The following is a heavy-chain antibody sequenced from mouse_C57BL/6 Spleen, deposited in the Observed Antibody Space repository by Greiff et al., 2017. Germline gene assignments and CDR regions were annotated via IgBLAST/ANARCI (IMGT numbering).Heavy chain of an antibody. J-gene: IGHJ2*01. V-gene: IGHV1-50*01. CDR2: IDPSDSYT. CDR1: GYTFTSYW. Sequence: QVQLQQPGAELVKPGASVKLSCKASGYTFTSYWMQWVKQRPGQGLEWIGEIDPSDSYTNYNQKFKGKATLTVDTSSSTAYMTLSSLTSEDSAVYYCASDNYFDDWGQGTTLTVSS. CDR3: ASDNYFDD.